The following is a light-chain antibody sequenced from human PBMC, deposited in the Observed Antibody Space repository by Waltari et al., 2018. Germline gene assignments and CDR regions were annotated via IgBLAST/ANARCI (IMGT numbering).Light chain of an antibody. J-gene: IGLJ3*02. Sequence: QSVLTQPPSASGTPGPRVTISCSGSSSNIGSNPVNWYQQLPGTAPKLLIYSNNQRPSGVPDRFSGSKSGTSASLAISGLQSEDEADYYCAAWDDSLNGQVFGGGTKLTVL. CDR2: SNN. CDR1: SSNIGSNP. V-gene: IGLV1-44*01. CDR3: AAWDDSLNGQV.